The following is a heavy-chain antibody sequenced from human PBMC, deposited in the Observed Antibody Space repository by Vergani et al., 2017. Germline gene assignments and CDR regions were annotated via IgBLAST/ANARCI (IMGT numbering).Heavy chain of an antibody. J-gene: IGHJ4*02. D-gene: IGHD4-17*01. CDR1: GGSISSYY. CDR3: AKDLITYGDYPLPEWDY. CDR2: IYYSGST. Sequence: QVQLQESGPGLVKPSETLSLTCTVSGGSISSYYWSWIRQPPGKGLEWIGYIYYSGSTNYNPSLKSRVTISVDTSKNQISLKLSSVTAADTAVYYCAKDLITYGDYPLPEWDYWGQGTLVTVSS. V-gene: IGHV4-59*01.